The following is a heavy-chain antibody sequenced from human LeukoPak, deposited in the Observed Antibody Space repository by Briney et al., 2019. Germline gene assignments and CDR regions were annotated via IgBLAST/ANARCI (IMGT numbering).Heavy chain of an antibody. CDR3: ARSSPDYDFWSGYHREDWFDP. V-gene: IGHV6-1*01. CDR2: TYYRSKWYN. D-gene: IGHD3-3*01. CDR1: GDSVSSNSAA. J-gene: IGHJ5*02. Sequence: SQTLSLTCAISGDSVSSNSAAWNWIRQSSSRGLEWLGRTYYRSKWYNDYAVSVKSRITINPDTSKNQFSLQLNSVTPEDTAVYYCARSSPDYDFWSGYHREDWFDPWGQGTLVTVSS.